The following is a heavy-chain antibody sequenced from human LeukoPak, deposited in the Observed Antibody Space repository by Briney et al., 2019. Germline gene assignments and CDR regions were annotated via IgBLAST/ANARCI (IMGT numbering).Heavy chain of an antibody. D-gene: IGHD2-8*01. Sequence: PPGGSLRLSCAASGFTFSDYKMNWVRHAPGKGLEWLSYISSGSGTIYYADSVRGRFTISRDNAKNSLYLQMNSLGVEDTAEYYCARDSYGYYYVDVWGKGTTVTVSS. J-gene: IGHJ6*03. CDR1: GFTFSDYK. CDR2: ISSGSGTI. V-gene: IGHV3-48*01. CDR3: ARDSYGYYYVDV.